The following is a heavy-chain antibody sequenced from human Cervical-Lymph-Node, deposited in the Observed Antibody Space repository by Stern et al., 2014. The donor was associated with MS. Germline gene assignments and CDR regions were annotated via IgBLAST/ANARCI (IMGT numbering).Heavy chain of an antibody. Sequence: QLQLQESGPGLVKPSGTLSLTCAVSGGSISSSNWWSWVRQPPGKGLEWXGEIYHSGSTNYNPSLNSRVTISVDKSKNQFSLKLSSVTAADTAVYYCASAGHLLSGRPFDYWGQGTLVTVSS. CDR3: ASAGHLLSGRPFDY. V-gene: IGHV4-4*02. J-gene: IGHJ4*02. D-gene: IGHD1-26*01. CDR1: GGSISSSNW. CDR2: IYHSGST.